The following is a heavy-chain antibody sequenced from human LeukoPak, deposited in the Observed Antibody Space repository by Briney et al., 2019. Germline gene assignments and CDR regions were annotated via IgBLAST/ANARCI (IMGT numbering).Heavy chain of an antibody. Sequence: GESLKISCKGSGYSFTSYWIGWVRQMPGKGLEWMGIIYPGDSDTRYSPSFQGQVTISADKSISTAYLQWSSLKASDTAMYYCARNGLEMATPHYFDCWGQGTLVTVSS. CDR1: GYSFTSYW. CDR3: ARNGLEMATPHYFDC. D-gene: IGHD5-24*01. J-gene: IGHJ4*02. CDR2: IYPGDSDT. V-gene: IGHV5-51*01.